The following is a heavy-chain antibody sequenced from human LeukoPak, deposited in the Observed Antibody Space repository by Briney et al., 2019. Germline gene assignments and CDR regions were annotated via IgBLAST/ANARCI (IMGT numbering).Heavy chain of an antibody. CDR3: AKAPHAAADIYYYYYGMDV. D-gene: IGHD6-13*01. V-gene: IGHV3-23*01. CDR1: GFTLSSYA. CDR2: ISGSGGST. J-gene: IGHJ6*02. Sequence: GGSLRLSCAASGFTLSSYAMSWVRQAPGKGLEWVSAISGSGGSTYYADSVKGRFTISRDNSKNTLYLQMNSLRAEDTAVYYCAKAPHAAADIYYYYYGMDVWGQGTTVTVSS.